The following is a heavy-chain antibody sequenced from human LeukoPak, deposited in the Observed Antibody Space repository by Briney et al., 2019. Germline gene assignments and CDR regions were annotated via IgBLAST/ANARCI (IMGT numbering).Heavy chain of an antibody. D-gene: IGHD3-10*01. CDR2: INTNTGNP. Sequence: ASVKVSCKASGYTFTTYGMNWVRQAPGQGLEWMGWINTNTGNPTYAQGFTGRFVSSFDTPVSTAYLQISSLKAEDTAVYYCAREGSYNDNDYWGQGTLVTVSS. V-gene: IGHV7-4-1*02. CDR1: GYTFTTYG. J-gene: IGHJ4*02. CDR3: AREGSYNDNDY.